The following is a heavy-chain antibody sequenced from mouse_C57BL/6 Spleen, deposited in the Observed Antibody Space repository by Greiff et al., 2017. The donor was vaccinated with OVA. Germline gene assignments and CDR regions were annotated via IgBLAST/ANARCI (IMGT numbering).Heavy chain of an antibody. Sequence: EVKRVESGGGLVKPGGSLKLSCAASGFTFSSYTMSWVRQTPEKRLEWVATISGGGGNTYYPDSVKGRFTISRDNAKNTLYLQMSSLRSEDTALYYCARQGDYYDYEYYFDYWGQGTTLTVSS. D-gene: IGHD2-4*01. J-gene: IGHJ2*01. V-gene: IGHV5-9*01. CDR1: GFTFSSYT. CDR2: ISGGGGNT. CDR3: ARQGDYYDYEYYFDY.